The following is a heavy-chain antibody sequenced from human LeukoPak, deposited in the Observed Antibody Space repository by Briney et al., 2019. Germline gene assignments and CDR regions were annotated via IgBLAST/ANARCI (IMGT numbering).Heavy chain of an antibody. CDR3: ARDCSSTSCYYYYGMDV. Sequence: PSQTLSLTCTVPGGSISSGGYYWSWIRQHPGKGLEWIGYIDYSGSTYYSASLKSPATISVYTSKKQFSLKLSSVTAADTAVYSCARDCSSTSCYYYYGMDVWGQGTTVTVSS. CDR2: IDYSGST. CDR1: GGSISSGGYY. D-gene: IGHD2-2*01. J-gene: IGHJ6*02. V-gene: IGHV4-31*01.